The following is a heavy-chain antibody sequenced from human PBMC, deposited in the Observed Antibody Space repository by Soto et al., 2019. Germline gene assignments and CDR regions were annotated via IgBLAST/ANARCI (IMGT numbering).Heavy chain of an antibody. Sequence: PGGSLRLSCAASGFTFSSYAMNWVRQAPGKGLEWVAVIWYDGSNKYYADSVKGRFTISRDNSKNTLYLQMNSLRAEDTAVYYYDREIQGGDIKECFDYWGQGALVTVSS. J-gene: IGHJ4*02. CDR1: GFTFSSYA. D-gene: IGHD3-3*01. CDR3: DREIQGGDIKECFDY. V-gene: IGHV3-33*08. CDR2: IWYDGSNK.